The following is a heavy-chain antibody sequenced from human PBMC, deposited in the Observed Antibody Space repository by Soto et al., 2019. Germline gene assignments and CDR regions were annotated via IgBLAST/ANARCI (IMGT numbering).Heavy chain of an antibody. CDR2: TYHSGNP. J-gene: IGHJ4*02. V-gene: IGHV4-30-2*01. CDR1: GDTISTGGYT. D-gene: IGHD3-22*01. Sequence: SETLSLTCDVSGDTISTGGYTWAWIRQPPGKALEWIGHTYHSGNPYYNPSLKSRVIISVDRSKNQFSLKVRSVTAADTAVYYCARNYYDSSGYTLLDYWGQGTLVTVSS. CDR3: ARNYYDSSGYTLLDY.